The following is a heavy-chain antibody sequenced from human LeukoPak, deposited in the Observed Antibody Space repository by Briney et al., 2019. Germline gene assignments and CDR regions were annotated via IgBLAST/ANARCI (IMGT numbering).Heavy chain of an antibody. CDR1: GYTFTAYY. V-gene: IGHV1-2*02. CDR3: ASASYSSSWLFDY. D-gene: IGHD6-13*01. CDR2: INPHSGDT. J-gene: IGHJ4*02. Sequence: ASVKVSCKAPGYTFTAYYIHWVRQAPGQGLEWMGWINPHSGDTKSPQKFQGRVTMTRDTSISTAYMELSRLKSDDTAVYYCASASYSSSWLFDYWGQGTLVTVSS.